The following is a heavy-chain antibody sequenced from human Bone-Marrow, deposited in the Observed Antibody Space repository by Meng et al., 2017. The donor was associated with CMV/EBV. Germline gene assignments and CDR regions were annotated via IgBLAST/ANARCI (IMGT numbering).Heavy chain of an antibody. Sequence: GESLKISCAASGFPFSDYYMSWIRQAPGKGLEWVSYISSSGSTIYYADSVKGRFTIYRDNAKHSLYLQMNSLRAEDTAVYYCARLIGYCSSTSCYHYYGMDVWGQGPTVTVSS. CDR1: GFPFSDYY. V-gene: IGHV3-11*04. D-gene: IGHD2-2*01. CDR3: ARLIGYCSSTSCYHYYGMDV. CDR2: ISSSGSTI. J-gene: IGHJ6*02.